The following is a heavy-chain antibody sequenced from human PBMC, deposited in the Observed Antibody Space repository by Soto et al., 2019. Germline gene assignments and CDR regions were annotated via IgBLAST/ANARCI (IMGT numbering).Heavy chain of an antibody. CDR1: GFTFSSYA. CDR2: ISYDGSNK. J-gene: IGHJ6*02. CDR3: ARSGVRTYYYYCGMDV. V-gene: IGHV3-30-3*01. Sequence: GGSLRLSCAASGFTFSSYAMHWVRQAPGKGLEWVAVISYDGSNKYYADSVKGRFTISRDNSKNTLYLQMNSLRAEDTAVYYCARSGVRTYYYYCGMDVWGQGTTVTVSS. D-gene: IGHD1-26*01.